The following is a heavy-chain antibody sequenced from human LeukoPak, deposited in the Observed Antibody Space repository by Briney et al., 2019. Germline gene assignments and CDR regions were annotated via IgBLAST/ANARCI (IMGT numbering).Heavy chain of an antibody. CDR3: ARGRLRGYYYYYGMDV. D-gene: IGHD4-17*01. V-gene: IGHV4-34*01. J-gene: IGHJ6*02. CDR2: INHSGST. CDR1: GGSISSYY. Sequence: SETLSLTCTVSGGSISSYYWSWIRQPPGKGLEWIGEINHSGSTNYNPSLKSRVTISVDTSKNQFSLKLSSVTAADTAVYYCARGRLRGYYYYYGMDVWGQGTTVTVSS.